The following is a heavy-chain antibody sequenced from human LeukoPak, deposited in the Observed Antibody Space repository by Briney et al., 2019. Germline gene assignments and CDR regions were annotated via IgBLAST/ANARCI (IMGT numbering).Heavy chain of an antibody. CDR3: ARGDSSSSNFDY. Sequence: SVKVSCKASGGTFSSYAISWVRQAPGQGLEWMGGIIPIFGTANYAQKFQGRVTITADESTSTAYMELSSLRSEDTAVYYCARGDSSSSNFDYWGQGTLVTVSS. CDR1: GGTFSSYA. CDR2: IIPIFGTA. J-gene: IGHJ4*02. V-gene: IGHV1-69*13. D-gene: IGHD6-6*01.